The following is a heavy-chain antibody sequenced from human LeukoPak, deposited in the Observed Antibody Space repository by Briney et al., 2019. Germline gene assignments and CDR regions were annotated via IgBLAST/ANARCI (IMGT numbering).Heavy chain of an antibody. Sequence: ASVKVSCKASGYTFTGYYMHWVRQPPGQGLERMGWMNPNNGDTYYAQNFQGRVTMTRGTSITTAYMELTRLRSDDTAVYYCARDRIAATRGDYGMDVWGQGTTVTVSS. D-gene: IGHD3-10*01. J-gene: IGHJ6*02. CDR3: ARDRIAATRGDYGMDV. CDR2: MNPNNGDT. V-gene: IGHV1-2*02. CDR1: GYTFTGYY.